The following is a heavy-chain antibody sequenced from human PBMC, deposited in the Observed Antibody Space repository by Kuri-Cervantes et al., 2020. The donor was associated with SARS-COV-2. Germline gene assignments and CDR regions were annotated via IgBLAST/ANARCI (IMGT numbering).Heavy chain of an antibody. J-gene: IGHJ6*03. CDR2: IRYDGSNK. V-gene: IGHV3-30*02. Sequence: GESLKISCAASGFTFSSYGMHWVRQAPGKGLEWVAFIRYDGSNKYYADSVKGRFTISRNNSKNSLYLQMNSLRAEDTAVYYCARDGAARRLYMDVWGKGTTVTVSS. D-gene: IGHD6-6*01. CDR3: ARDGAARRLYMDV. CDR1: GFTFSSYG.